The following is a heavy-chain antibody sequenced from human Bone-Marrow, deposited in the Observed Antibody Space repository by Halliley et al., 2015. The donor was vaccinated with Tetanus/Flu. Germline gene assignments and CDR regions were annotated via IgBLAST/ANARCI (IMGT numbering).Heavy chain of an antibody. D-gene: IGHD1-1*01. CDR1: GYVFATSW. CDR3: ARLRPRTDALIDD. V-gene: IGHV5-51*03. Sequence: MQLVQSGAELKKPGESLTISCQGFGYVFATSWIAWVRQKPGQGLEWMGVIYPDDSDVRYTPSFQGHVTISVAKSIATAYLHWSSLQTSDTAIYFCARLRPRTDALIDDWGQGTLVTVSS. J-gene: IGHJ4*02. CDR2: IYPDDSDV.